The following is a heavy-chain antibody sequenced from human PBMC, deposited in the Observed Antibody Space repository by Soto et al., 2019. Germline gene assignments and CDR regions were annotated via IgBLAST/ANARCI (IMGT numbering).Heavy chain of an antibody. V-gene: IGHV3-73*01. CDR3: TRLHTYACDY. CDR2: IRSKANSYAT. CDR1: GFTFSGSA. J-gene: IGHJ4*02. Sequence: EVQLVESGGGLVQPGGSLKLSCAASGFTFSGSAMHWVRQAPGKGLEWVGRIRSKANSYATAYAASVKGRFTISRDDSKNTAYLQMNSLKTEDTAVYYCTRLHTYACDYWGQGTLVTVSS. D-gene: IGHD2-2*01.